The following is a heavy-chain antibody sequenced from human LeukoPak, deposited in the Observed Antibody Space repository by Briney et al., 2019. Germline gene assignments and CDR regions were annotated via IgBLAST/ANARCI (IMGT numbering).Heavy chain of an antibody. CDR2: MNPHSGNT. D-gene: IGHD4-17*01. CDR1: GYTFTSYA. J-gene: IGHJ5*02. V-gene: IGHV1-8*02. Sequence: ASVKVSCKASGYTFTSYAMNWVRQASGQGLEWMGWMNPHSGNTGYAQNFQGRVTMTRNTSISTAYMELRSLRSEDTAVYYCARLSSHYGDYKVDPWGQGTLVTVSS. CDR3: ARLSSHYGDYKVDP.